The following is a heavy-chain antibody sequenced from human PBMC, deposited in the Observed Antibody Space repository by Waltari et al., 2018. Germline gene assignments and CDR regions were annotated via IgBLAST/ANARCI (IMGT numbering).Heavy chain of an antibody. V-gene: IGHV3-74*01. J-gene: IGHJ6*01. CDR3: ARCLYSSMWYSSADYYHYCMEF. CDR1: GFTLSDYW. Sequence: EVQLVESGGGLVQPGGSLRLSCAASGFTLSDYWMHWVRQAPGKGLVCGLCIKCVWCSTSYADSVKGRFTISKDNAKNTLYLQMNSLRADDTAVFHCARCLYSSMWYSSADYYHYCMEFLGQVTTVTFSS. D-gene: IGHD6-13*01. CDR2: IKCVWCST.